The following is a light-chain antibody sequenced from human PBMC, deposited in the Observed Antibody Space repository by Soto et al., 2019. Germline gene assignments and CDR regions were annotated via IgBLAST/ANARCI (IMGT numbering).Light chain of an antibody. CDR2: RAS. CDR1: QSVDTW. CDR3: QHYNDYSRV. J-gene: IGKJ1*01. V-gene: IGKV1-5*03. Sequence: DIQMTQSPSTLSASIGDTVTITCRTSQSVDTWLAWYQHKAGKAPKLLICRASSLATGVPSRFSGSGSGTAFTLTITSLQPDDFATYYCQHYNDYSRVFGQGTQVEIK.